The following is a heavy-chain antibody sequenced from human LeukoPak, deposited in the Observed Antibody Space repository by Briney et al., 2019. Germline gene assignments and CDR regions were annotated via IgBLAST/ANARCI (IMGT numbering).Heavy chain of an antibody. D-gene: IGHD5-24*01. J-gene: IGHJ5*02. V-gene: IGHV4-38-2*02. Sequence: PSETLSLTCTVSSYFITSGYYWAWIRQPPGKGLEWIGSIYHSGSIYYSPSLMSRVTLSIDTPKNQFSLKLSSVTAADTAVYFCARAMANWFDPWGQGTLVTVSS. CDR1: SYFITSGYY. CDR3: ARAMANWFDP. CDR2: IYHSGSI.